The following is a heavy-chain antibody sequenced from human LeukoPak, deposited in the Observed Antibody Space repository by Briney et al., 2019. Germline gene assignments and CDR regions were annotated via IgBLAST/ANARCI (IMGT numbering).Heavy chain of an antibody. D-gene: IGHD4-17*01. Sequence: SETLSLTCAVCGGSFSGYYWSWIRQPPGKGLEWIGEINHSGSTNYNPSLKSRVTISVDTSKNQFSLKLSSVTAADTAVYYCARLMTTVTYYFDYWGQGTLVTVSS. CDR1: GGSFSGYY. CDR2: INHSGST. CDR3: ARLMTTVTYYFDY. J-gene: IGHJ4*02. V-gene: IGHV4-34*01.